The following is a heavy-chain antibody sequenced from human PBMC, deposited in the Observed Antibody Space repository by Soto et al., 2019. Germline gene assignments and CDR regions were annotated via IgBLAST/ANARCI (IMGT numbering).Heavy chain of an antibody. CDR1: GGSISSSSYY. J-gene: IGHJ4*02. V-gene: IGHV4-39*01. CDR2: IDYSGST. Sequence: QLQLQESGPGLVKPSETLSLTCTVSGGSISSSSYYWGWIRQPSGKGLEWIGSIDYSGSTYYNPSLTXXGXIXXYTFKNQFSLMLRPVTAAYTAVDYCASSCGEYVCYWGQGTLVSVSS. D-gene: IGHD2-8*01. CDR3: ASSCGEYVCY.